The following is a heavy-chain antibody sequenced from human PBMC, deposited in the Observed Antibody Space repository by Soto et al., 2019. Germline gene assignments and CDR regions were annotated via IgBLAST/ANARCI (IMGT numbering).Heavy chain of an antibody. D-gene: IGHD3-3*01. V-gene: IGHV3-23*01. CDR2: ISGSGGST. CDR3: AKDPYDFWRGYYTGKSDY. CDR1: GFTFSSYA. J-gene: IGHJ4*02. Sequence: EVQLLESGGGLVQPGGSLRLSCAASGFTFSSYAMSWVRQAPGKGLEWVSAISGSGGSTYYADSVKGRFTISRDNSKNTLYLQMNSLRAEDTAVYYCAKDPYDFWRGYYTGKSDYWGQGTLVTVSS.